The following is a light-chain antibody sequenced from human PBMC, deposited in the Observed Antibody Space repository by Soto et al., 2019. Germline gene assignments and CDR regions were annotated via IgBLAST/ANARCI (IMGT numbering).Light chain of an antibody. CDR3: CSYATTFDV. CDR2: DVS. Sequence: QSVLTQPRSVSGSPGQSVTISCTGPTIDVDSSNYVSWYQQHPGKAPKLMIYDVSERPSGVPDRFSGSKSGSTASLTISGLQAEDEAGYYCCSYATTFDVFGSGTKVTVL. V-gene: IGLV2-11*01. J-gene: IGLJ1*01. CDR1: TIDVDSSNY.